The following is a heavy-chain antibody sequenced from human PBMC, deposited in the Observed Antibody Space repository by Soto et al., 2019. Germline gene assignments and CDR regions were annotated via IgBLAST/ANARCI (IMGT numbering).Heavy chain of an antibody. CDR1: GGTINTYF. J-gene: IGHJ5*02. D-gene: IGHD2-8*02. Sequence: QVQLQESGPGLVKPSETLSLTCTISGGTINTYFWNWIRQPPGKGLQWIGHIDYTGRTIYNPSLQVRVSMSLDTSSNQFSLRLSSVTAADTAVYYCARRVCTGVTCDPPQDSWLAPWGQGTLVTVSS. CDR2: IDYTGRT. CDR3: ARRVCTGVTCDPPQDSWLAP. V-gene: IGHV4-59*08.